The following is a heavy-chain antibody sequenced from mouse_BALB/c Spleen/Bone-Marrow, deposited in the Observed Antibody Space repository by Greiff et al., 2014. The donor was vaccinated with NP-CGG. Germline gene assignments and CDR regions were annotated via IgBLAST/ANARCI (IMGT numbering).Heavy chain of an antibody. V-gene: IGHV14-3*02. CDR2: IDPANGNT. CDR1: GFNIKDTY. CDR3: ARYYYRTMDY. Sequence: EVQLQQSGAELVKPGASVKLSCTVSGFNIKDTYMHWVKQRPEQGLEWIGRIDPANGNTKYDPKFQGRATVTADTSSSTAYLQLSSLTSEDTAVYYCARYYYRTMDYWGQGTSVTVSS. D-gene: IGHD1-1*01. J-gene: IGHJ4*01.